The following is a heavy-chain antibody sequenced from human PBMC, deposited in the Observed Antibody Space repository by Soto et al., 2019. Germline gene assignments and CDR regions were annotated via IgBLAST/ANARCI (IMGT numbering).Heavy chain of an antibody. CDR1: GFSLSTSGVG. CDR2: IYWDDDK. V-gene: IGHV2-5*02. CDR3: ARSLLGYCSSGSCNSTWFDP. Sequence: QITLKESGPTLVKPTQTLTLTCTFSGFSLSTSGVGVGWIRQPPGKALEWLALIYWDDDKRYSPSLKSRLTIPKDTSKNQVLLTMTNVDPVDTATYYSARSLLGYCSSGSCNSTWFDPWGPGALVTVSS. D-gene: IGHD2-15*01. J-gene: IGHJ5*02.